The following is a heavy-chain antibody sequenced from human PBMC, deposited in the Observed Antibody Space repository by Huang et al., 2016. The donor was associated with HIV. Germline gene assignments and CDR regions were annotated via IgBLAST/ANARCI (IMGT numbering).Heavy chain of an antibody. CDR3: ARDYYDSSGYFDAFDI. CDR2: RSYDGSNK. J-gene: IGHJ3*02. D-gene: IGHD3-22*01. V-gene: IGHV3-30-3*01. CDR1: GFTLSSSA. Sequence: QVQLVESGGGVVQPGRSLRLSCAASGFTLSSSAMHWVRQAPGKGMEWGAVRSYDGSNKDYADSVKGRFTISRDNSKNTLYLQMNSLRAEDTAVYYCARDYYDSSGYFDAFDIWGQGTMVTVSS.